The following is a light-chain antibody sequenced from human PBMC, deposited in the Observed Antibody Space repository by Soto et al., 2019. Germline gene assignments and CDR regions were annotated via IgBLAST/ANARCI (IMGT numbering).Light chain of an antibody. V-gene: IGKV1-9*01. J-gene: IGKJ5*01. CDR3: QQLNSYPIT. Sequence: DIQLTQSPSFLSASVGDRVTITCRASQGISSYLAWYQQKPGKAPKLLMYAASTLQSGVPSRFSGSGFGTEFTLTISTLQPEDVGTYYCQQLNSYPITFGQGTRLEIK. CDR1: QGISSY. CDR2: AAS.